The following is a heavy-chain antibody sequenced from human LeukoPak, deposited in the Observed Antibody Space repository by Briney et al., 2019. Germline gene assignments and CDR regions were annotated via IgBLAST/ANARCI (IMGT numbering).Heavy chain of an antibody. CDR1: GGTFSSYA. Sequence: SVKVSCKASGGTFSSYAISWVRQAPGQGLEWMGRIIPILGIANYAQKFQGRVTITADKSTSTAYMELSSLRSEDTAVYYCARSMGITMIVVGTDAFDIWGQGTMVTVSS. CDR3: ARSMGITMIVVGTDAFDI. J-gene: IGHJ3*02. V-gene: IGHV1-69*04. D-gene: IGHD3-22*01. CDR2: IIPILGIA.